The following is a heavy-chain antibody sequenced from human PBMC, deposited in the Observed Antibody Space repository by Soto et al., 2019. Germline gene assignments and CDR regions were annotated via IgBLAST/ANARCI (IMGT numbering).Heavy chain of an antibody. Sequence: QVQLPQSGPGLVKPSRTLSLTCFVSGDSINNTYWWSWVRQAPEKGLEWIGEIYLTGGRSYMPSLRGRITLSVDTSKNQFTLKLACVTAADTAVYYCARAVYSTTSNCWDNINYYNIDVWGQGTAVNVSS. CDR3: ARAVYSTTSNCWDNINYYNIDV. CDR2: IYLTGGR. V-gene: IGHV4-4*02. J-gene: IGHJ6*02. D-gene: IGHD2-8*01. CDR1: GDSINNTYW.